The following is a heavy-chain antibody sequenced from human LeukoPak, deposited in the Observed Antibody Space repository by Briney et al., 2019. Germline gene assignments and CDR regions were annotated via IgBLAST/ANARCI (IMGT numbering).Heavy chain of an antibody. J-gene: IGHJ4*02. V-gene: IGHV1-69*13. CDR2: IIPIFGTA. D-gene: IGHD6-19*01. CDR3: ARGPIAVAGEQFDY. Sequence: ASVKVSCKASGGTFSSYAISWVRQAPGQGLEWMGGIIPIFGTANYAQKFQGRVTITADESTSTAYMELSSLRSEDTAVYYCARGPIAVAGEQFDYWGQGTLVTVSS. CDR1: GGTFSSYA.